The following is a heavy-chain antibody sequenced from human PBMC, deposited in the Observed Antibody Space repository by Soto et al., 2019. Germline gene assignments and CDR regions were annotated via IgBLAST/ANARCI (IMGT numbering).Heavy chain of an antibody. V-gene: IGHV4-34*01. CDR1: GGSFSGYY. J-gene: IGHJ6*01. CDR3: ARSYYYGSGSDWYYGMDV. D-gene: IGHD3-10*01. Sequence: SETLSLTCAVYGGSFSGYYWSWSRQPPGKGLEWIGEINHSGSTNYNPSLKSQVTISVDTSKNQFSLKLSSVTAADTAVYYCARSYYYGSGSDWYYGMDVWGQGTTVTVSS. CDR2: INHSGST.